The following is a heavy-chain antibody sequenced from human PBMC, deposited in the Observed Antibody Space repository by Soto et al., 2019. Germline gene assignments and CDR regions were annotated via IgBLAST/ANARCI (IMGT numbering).Heavy chain of an antibody. V-gene: IGHV3-23*01. J-gene: IGHJ6*02. Sequence: GGSLRLSCAASGFTFSSYAMSWVRQAPGKRLEWVSAISGSGGSTYYADSVKGRFTISRDNSKNTLYLQMNSLRAEDTAVYYCAKDMGTSSLSYYYYGMDVWGQGTTVTVSS. CDR1: GFTFSSYA. CDR2: ISGSGGST. CDR3: AKDMGTSSLSYYYYGMDV. D-gene: IGHD2-2*01.